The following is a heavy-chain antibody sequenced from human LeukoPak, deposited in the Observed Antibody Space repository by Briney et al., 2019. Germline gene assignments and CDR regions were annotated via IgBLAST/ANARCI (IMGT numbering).Heavy chain of an antibody. V-gene: IGHV3-43*01. CDR1: GFTFDDYT. CDR2: ISWDGGSA. CDR3: AKDLSTSGWILDY. D-gene: IGHD6-19*01. Sequence: GGSLRLSCAASGFTFDDYTMHWVRQAPGKGLEWVSVISWDGGSAYYTDSVKGRFTISRDNSKNSLYLQMNSLTTEDTALYYSAKDLSTSGWILDYWGQGTLVTVSS. J-gene: IGHJ4*02.